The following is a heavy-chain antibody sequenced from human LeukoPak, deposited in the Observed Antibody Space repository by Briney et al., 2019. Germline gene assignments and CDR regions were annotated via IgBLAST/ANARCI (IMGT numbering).Heavy chain of an antibody. V-gene: IGHV4-34*12. J-gene: IGHJ4*02. D-gene: IGHD2-2*01. CDR3: ARDRHGNQLPAATLDY. CDR1: GGSFSGYY. CDR2: IIRSGST. Sequence: SETLSLTCAVYGGSFSGYYWSWIRQPPGKGLEWIGEIIRSGSTNYNPSLKSRVTISVDTSKNQFSLKLSSVTAADTAVYYCARDRHGNQLPAATLDYWGQGTLVTVSS.